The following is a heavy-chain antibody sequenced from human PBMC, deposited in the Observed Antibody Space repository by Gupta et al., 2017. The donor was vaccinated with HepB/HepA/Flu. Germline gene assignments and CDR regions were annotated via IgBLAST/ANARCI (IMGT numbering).Heavy chain of an antibody. CDR3: AKDQPPYYYDSSGYVVSGYFDY. Sequence: QVQLVESGGGVVQPGRSLRLSCAASGFTFSSYGMHWVRQAPGQGLEWVAVISDDGSNKYYAESVKGRFSISRDNSKNTLYLQMNSLRAEDTAVYYCAKDQPPYYYDSSGYVVSGYFDYWGQGTLVTVYS. CDR2: ISDDGSNK. D-gene: IGHD3-22*01. CDR1: GFTFSSYG. V-gene: IGHV3-30*18. J-gene: IGHJ4*02.